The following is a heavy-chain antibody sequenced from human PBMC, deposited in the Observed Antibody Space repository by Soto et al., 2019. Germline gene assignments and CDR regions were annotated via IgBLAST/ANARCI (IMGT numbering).Heavy chain of an antibody. Sequence: SETLSLTCTVSGGSISSYYWSWIRQPPGKGLEWIGYIYYSGSTNYNPSLKSRVTISVDRSKNQFSLKLSSVTAADTAGYYCARGGYSYGFPYYYGMDVWGQGTTVTVSS. CDR1: GGSISSYY. CDR3: ARGGYSYGFPYYYGMDV. D-gene: IGHD5-18*01. J-gene: IGHJ6*02. V-gene: IGHV4-59*12. CDR2: IYYSGST.